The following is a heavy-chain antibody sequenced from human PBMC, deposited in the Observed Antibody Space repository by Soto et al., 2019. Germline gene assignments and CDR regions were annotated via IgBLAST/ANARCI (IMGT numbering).Heavy chain of an antibody. J-gene: IGHJ6*02. CDR1: GGSVSSGSYY. D-gene: IGHD1-26*01. CDR2: IYYSGST. Sequence: SETLSLTCTVSGGSVSSGSYYWSWIRQPPGKGLEWIGYIYYSGSTNYNPSLKSRVTISVDTSKNQFSLKLSSVTAADTAVYYCARDRESDYYYYGMDVWGQGXTVTVSS. V-gene: IGHV4-61*01. CDR3: ARDRESDYYYYGMDV.